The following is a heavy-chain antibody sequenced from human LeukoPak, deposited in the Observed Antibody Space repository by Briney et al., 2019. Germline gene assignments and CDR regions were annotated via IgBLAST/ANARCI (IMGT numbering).Heavy chain of an antibody. CDR2: IYYSGST. CDR1: GGSISSSRYC. D-gene: IGHD3-22*01. J-gene: IGHJ6*02. Sequence: PSETLSLTCTVSGGSISSSRYCWGWIRQPPGKGLEWIGSIYYSGSTYYNPSLKSRVTISVDTSKNQFSLNLSSVTAADTAVYYCARQNYYYDSSGYYYEQPDYGMDVWGQGTTVTVSS. CDR3: ARQNYYYDSSGYYYEQPDYGMDV. V-gene: IGHV4-39*01.